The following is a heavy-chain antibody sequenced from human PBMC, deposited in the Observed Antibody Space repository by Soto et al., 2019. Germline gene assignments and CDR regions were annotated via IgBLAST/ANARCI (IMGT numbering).Heavy chain of an antibody. V-gene: IGHV3-23*01. J-gene: IGHJ4*02. D-gene: IGHD3-22*01. Sequence: GSLRLSCAASGFTFSSYAMSWVRQAPGKGLEWVSAISGSGGSTYYADSVKGRFTISRDNSKNTLYLQMNSLRAEDTAVYYCAKDAAYYYDSSGYYSGYFDYWGQGTLVTVSS. CDR2: ISGSGGST. CDR3: AKDAAYYYDSSGYYSGYFDY. CDR1: GFTFSSYA.